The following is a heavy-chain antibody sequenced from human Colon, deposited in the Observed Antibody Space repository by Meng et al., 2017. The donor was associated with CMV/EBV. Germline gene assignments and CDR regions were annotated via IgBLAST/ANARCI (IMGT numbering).Heavy chain of an antibody. CDR2: ISSSSSSI. CDR3: ARNGDTMDH. CDR1: GFTFSSYG. J-gene: IGHJ4*02. D-gene: IGHD3-10*01. Sequence: GESLKISCAASGFTFSSYGMHWVRQAPGKGLEWVSYISSSSSSIYYADSVKGRFTISRDNAKNSLYLQMNSLRAEDTAVYYCARNGDTMDHWGQGTVVTVSS. V-gene: IGHV3-48*04.